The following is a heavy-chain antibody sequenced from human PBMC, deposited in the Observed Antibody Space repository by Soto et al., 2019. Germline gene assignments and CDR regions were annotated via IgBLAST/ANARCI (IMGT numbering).Heavy chain of an antibody. D-gene: IGHD6-13*01. J-gene: IGHJ6*04. CDR2: IYYSGST. Sequence: SETLSLTCTVSGGSISSYYWSWIRQPPGKGLEWIGYIYYSGSTNYNPSLKSRVTISVDTSKNQFSLKLSSVTAADTAVYYCARPLARGDVNSWMNMDVWGKGTTVTVSS. CDR3: ARPLARGDVNSWMNMDV. CDR1: GGSISSYY. V-gene: IGHV4-59*01.